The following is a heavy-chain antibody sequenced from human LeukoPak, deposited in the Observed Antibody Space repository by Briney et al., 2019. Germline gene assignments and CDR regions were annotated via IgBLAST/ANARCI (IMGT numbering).Heavy chain of an antibody. Sequence: SETLSLTCTVSGYSISSGYYWSWIRQPPGKGLEWIEYIYYSGSTNYNPSLKSRVTISVDTSKNQFSLKLSSVTAADTAVYYCARGYCSSTSCYDLDYWGQGTLVTVSS. V-gene: IGHV4-61*01. CDR2: IYYSGST. CDR3: ARGYCSSTSCYDLDY. D-gene: IGHD2-2*01. J-gene: IGHJ4*02. CDR1: GYSISSGYY.